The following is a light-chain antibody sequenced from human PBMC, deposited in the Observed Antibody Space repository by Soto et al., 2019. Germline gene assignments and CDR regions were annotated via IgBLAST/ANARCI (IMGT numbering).Light chain of an antibody. CDR3: SSYTSNSTIVV. J-gene: IGLJ2*01. Sequence: QSALTQPASVSGSPGQSITISCTGTSSDVGGYNYVSWYQQHPGKAPKLMIYEVSNRPSGVSNRFSGSKSGNTASLTISGIQAEDEADYYCSSYTSNSTIVVFGGGTKLTVL. CDR2: EVS. CDR1: SSDVGGYNY. V-gene: IGLV2-14*01.